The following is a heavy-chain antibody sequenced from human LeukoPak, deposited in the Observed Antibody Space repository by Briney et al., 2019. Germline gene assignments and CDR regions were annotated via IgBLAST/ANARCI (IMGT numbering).Heavy chain of an antibody. J-gene: IGHJ4*02. CDR1: GYTFTGYY. CDR2: INPNSGGT. D-gene: IGHD3-22*01. Sequence: GASVKVSCKASGYTFTGYYMHWVRQAPGQGLEWMGWINPNSGGTNYAQKFQGRVTMTRDTSISTAYMELSRLRSDDTAVYYCARAGDFVSLDYYDSSGYYYVLDYWGQGTLVTVSS. CDR3: ARAGDFVSLDYYDSSGYYYVLDY. V-gene: IGHV1-2*02.